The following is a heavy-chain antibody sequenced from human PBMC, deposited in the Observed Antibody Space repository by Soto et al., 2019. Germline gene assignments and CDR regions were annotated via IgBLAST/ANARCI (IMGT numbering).Heavy chain of an antibody. CDR3: ARESAYYDSSGYYYLSP. D-gene: IGHD3-22*01. J-gene: IGHJ5*02. CDR2: IYYSGST. Sequence: PSETLSLTCTVSGGSISSGGYYWSWIRQHPGKGLEWIGYIYYSGSTYYNPSLKSRVTISVDTSKNQFSLKLSSVTAADTAVYYCARESAYYDSSGYYYLSPWGQGTLVTVSS. CDR1: GGSISSGGYY. V-gene: IGHV4-31*03.